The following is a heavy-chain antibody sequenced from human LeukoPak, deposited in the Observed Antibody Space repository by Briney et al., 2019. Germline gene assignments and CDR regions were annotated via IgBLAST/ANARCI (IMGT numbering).Heavy chain of an antibody. Sequence: SETVSLTCTVSGGSIRSHYWSWIRQPPGKGLEWIGYIYYTGSTNYNPSLKSRVTISVDTSKIQFSLNLNSVAAADTAVYYCASLTGYYEPRFDYWGQGTLVTVSS. J-gene: IGHJ4*02. V-gene: IGHV4-59*11. CDR2: IYYTGST. D-gene: IGHD3-9*01. CDR1: GGSIRSHY. CDR3: ASLTGYYEPRFDY.